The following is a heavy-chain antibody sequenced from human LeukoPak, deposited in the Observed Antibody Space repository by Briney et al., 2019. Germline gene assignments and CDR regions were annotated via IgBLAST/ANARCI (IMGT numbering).Heavy chain of an antibody. CDR2: ISSYNGNT. D-gene: IGHD5-18*01. CDR3: ARERSSGYSYGYG. Sequence: ASVKVSCKASGYTFTSYGISWVRQAPGQGLEWMGWISSYNGNTNYAQKLQGRVTMSTDTSTGTAYMELSSLRSEDTAVYYCARERSSGYSYGYGWGQGTLVTVSS. CDR1: GYTFTSYG. J-gene: IGHJ4*02. V-gene: IGHV1-18*01.